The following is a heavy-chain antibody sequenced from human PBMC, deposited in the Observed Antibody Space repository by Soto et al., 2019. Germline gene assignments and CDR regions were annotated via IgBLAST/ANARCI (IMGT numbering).Heavy chain of an antibody. D-gene: IGHD3-16*02. J-gene: IGHJ4*02. CDR1: GFTFSSYA. V-gene: IGHV3-30-3*01. CDR3: ARVGGVWGSYRPLDY. Sequence: QVQLVESGGGVVQPGRSLRLSCAASGFTFSSYAMHWVRQAPGKRLEWVAVISYDGSNKYYADSVKGRFTISRDNSKNTLYLLINSLRAEDTAVYYCARVGGVWGSYRPLDYWGQGTLVIVSP. CDR2: ISYDGSNK.